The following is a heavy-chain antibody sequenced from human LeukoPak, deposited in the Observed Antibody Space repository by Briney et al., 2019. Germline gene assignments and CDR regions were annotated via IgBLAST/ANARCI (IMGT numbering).Heavy chain of an antibody. CDR1: GFIFSNYK. V-gene: IGHV3-48*01. Sequence: GGSLRLSCATSGFIFSNYKMNWARQAPGTGLEWVSHISSGGSTTYYADSVKGRFTISRDNSKNTLYLQMSSLRADDTAVYYCVRGTGYWGQGTLVTVSS. CDR3: VRGTGY. CDR2: ISSGGSTT. J-gene: IGHJ4*02.